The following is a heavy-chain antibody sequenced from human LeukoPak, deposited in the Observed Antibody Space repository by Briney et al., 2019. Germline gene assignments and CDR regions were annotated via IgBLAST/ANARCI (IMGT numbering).Heavy chain of an antibody. CDR3: ARDSCSGGSCYVDY. CDR2: ISAYNGNT. CDR1: GYTFTSYG. Sequence: GASVKVSCTASGYTFTSYGISWVRQAPGRGIEWMGWISAYNGNTNYAQKLQGRVTMTTDTSTSTAYMELRSLRSDDTAVYYCARDSCSGGSCYVDYWGQGTLVTVSS. V-gene: IGHV1-18*01. J-gene: IGHJ4*02. D-gene: IGHD2-15*01.